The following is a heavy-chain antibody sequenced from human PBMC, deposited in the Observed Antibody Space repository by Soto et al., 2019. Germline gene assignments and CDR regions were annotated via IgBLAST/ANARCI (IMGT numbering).Heavy chain of an antibody. Sequence: EVQLVESGGGWIQPGGSLRLSCAASGFAVSSKYMTWVRQAPGKGLEWVSVIYGGGTTYYADSVKGRFTISRDTSKNTLYHQINSLRAEDTAVYYCVQTTGWPGFDFWGQGTLVTVSS. J-gene: IGHJ4*02. CDR2: IYGGGTT. CDR3: VQTTGWPGFDF. V-gene: IGHV3-53*01. D-gene: IGHD6-19*01. CDR1: GFAVSSKY.